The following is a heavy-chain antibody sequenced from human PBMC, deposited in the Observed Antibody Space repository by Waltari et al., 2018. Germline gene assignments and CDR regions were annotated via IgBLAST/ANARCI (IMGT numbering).Heavy chain of an antibody. CDR1: EYTFTNYD. Sequence: QVQLVQSGAEVKKPGASVKVSCKASEYTFTNYDVNWVRQATGQGLEWMGWMNPISGNTGYAQKFHGRGTMTRDTSITTAYMEMSSLRSEDTAVYYCVRGRLSCGDDCYSSLWFDDWGQGTLVTVSS. D-gene: IGHD2-21*01. J-gene: IGHJ4*01. CDR2: MNPISGNT. V-gene: IGHV1-8*01. CDR3: VRGRLSCGDDCYSSLWFDD.